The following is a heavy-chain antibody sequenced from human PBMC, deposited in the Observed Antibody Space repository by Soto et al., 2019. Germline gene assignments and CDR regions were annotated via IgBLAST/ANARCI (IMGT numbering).Heavy chain of an antibody. Sequence: TSETLSLTCTVSGGSISGSSYYWGWIRQPPGKGLEWIGNIYYSGSTYYNPSLKSRVTISVDTSKNQFSLKLSSVTAADTAVYYCMLGSGWKDFDYWGQGTLVPVSS. CDR1: GGSISGSSYY. V-gene: IGHV4-39*01. J-gene: IGHJ4*02. CDR3: MLGSGWKDFDY. D-gene: IGHD3-22*01. CDR2: IYYSGST.